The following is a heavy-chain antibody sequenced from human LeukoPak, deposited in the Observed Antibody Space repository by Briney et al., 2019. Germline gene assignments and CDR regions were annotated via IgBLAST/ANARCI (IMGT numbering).Heavy chain of an antibody. J-gene: IGHJ4*02. V-gene: IGHV4-39*01. Sequence: LETLSLTCTVSGGSISSSSYYWGWIRQPPGKGLEWIGNIYFSGSTYYNPSLKSRVTISVGTSKYQFSLNLSSVTAADTAVYYCARRVLYGSGTYNFDYWGQGTLVTVSS. CDR1: GGSISSSSYY. CDR3: ARRVLYGSGTYNFDY. CDR2: IYFSGST. D-gene: IGHD3-10*01.